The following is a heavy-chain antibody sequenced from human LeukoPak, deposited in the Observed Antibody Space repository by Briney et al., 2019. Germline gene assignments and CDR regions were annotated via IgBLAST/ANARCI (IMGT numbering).Heavy chain of an antibody. Sequence: SETLSLTCTVSGGSISSYYWSWIRQPPGKGLEWIGFIYYSGSTNYNPSLKSRVTISVGTSKNQFSLELSSVTAADTAVYYCAANLTRHTFDIWGQGTMVTVSS. CDR3: AANLTRHTFDI. J-gene: IGHJ3*02. V-gene: IGHV4-59*08. CDR1: GGSISSYY. D-gene: IGHD1-1*01. CDR2: IYYSGST.